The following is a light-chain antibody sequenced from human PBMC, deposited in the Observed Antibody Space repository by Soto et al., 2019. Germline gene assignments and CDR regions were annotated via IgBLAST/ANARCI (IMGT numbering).Light chain of an antibody. CDR2: EVN. CDR3: SLYISGSTYV. J-gene: IGLJ1*01. CDR1: SSDVGSYNR. Sequence: QSALTQPPSVSGSPGQSVTISCTGTSSDVGSYNRLSWYQQPPGTAPKLIMYEVNTRPSGVPDCFSGSKSGSTASLTISGLQAEDEADYYCSLYISGSTYVFGTGIKVTVL. V-gene: IGLV2-18*01.